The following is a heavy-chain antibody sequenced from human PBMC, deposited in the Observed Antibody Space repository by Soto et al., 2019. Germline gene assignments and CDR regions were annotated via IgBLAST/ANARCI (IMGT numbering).Heavy chain of an antibody. Sequence: QVHLVQSGAEVKKPGASVKVSCKASGYTFTSYGITWVRQAPGQGLEWMRWISAHNGNTDYAQKLQGRVIVTRDTSASTAYMELRSLISDDPAVYYCARGRDGDYWGQGALVTVSS. V-gene: IGHV1-18*01. J-gene: IGHJ4*02. CDR2: ISAHNGNT. CDR3: ARGRDGDY. CDR1: GYTFTSYG. D-gene: IGHD6-6*01.